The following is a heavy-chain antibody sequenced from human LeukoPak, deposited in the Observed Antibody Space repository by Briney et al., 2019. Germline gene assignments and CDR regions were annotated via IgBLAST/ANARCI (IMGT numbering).Heavy chain of an antibody. Sequence: PGGSLRLSCAASGFTFSSYAMSWVRQAPGKGLEWVSTISGSGGTTYYADSVKGRFTISRDNSKNTLYLQMNSLRAEDTAVYYCAKTYGYSFGYEWDYWGQGTLVTVSS. CDR2: ISGSGGTT. CDR1: GFTFSSYA. V-gene: IGHV3-23*01. CDR3: AKTYGYSFGYEWDY. D-gene: IGHD5-18*01. J-gene: IGHJ4*02.